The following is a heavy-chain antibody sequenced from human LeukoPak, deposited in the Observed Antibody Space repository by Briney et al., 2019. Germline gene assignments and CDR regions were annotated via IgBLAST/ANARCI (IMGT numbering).Heavy chain of an antibody. CDR3: ARLSPHHRSYYYGSGSSSTTSGFDY. CDR2: MHFSGAT. Sequence: PSETLSLTCSVFGYSINRGYDWGWIRQSRDKGLEWIASMHFSGATYHNPSFKSRVTISMDTSKNKVSLKLTSVTAADTAVYYCARLSPHHRSYYYGSGSSSTTSGFDYWGQGTLVTVSS. CDR1: GYSINRGYD. J-gene: IGHJ4*02. D-gene: IGHD3-10*01. V-gene: IGHV4-38-2*02.